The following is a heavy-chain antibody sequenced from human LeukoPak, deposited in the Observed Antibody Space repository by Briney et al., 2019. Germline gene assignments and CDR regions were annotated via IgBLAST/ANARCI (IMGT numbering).Heavy chain of an antibody. J-gene: IGHJ6*03. CDR3: ARITQESGSGSYYVPFYYYYYYMDV. V-gene: IGHV4-34*01. Sequence: SETLSLTCAVYGGSFSGYYWSWIRQPPGKGLEWIGEINHSGSTNYNPSLKSRVTISVDTSKNQFSLKLSSVTAADTAVYYCARITQESGSGSYYVPFYYYYYYMDVWGKGTTVTISS. CDR1: GGSFSGYY. D-gene: IGHD3-10*01. CDR2: INHSGST.